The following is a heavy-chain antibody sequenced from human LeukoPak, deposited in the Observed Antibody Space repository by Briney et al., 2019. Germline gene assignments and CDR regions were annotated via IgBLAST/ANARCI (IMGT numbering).Heavy chain of an antibody. D-gene: IGHD3-22*01. CDR1: GFTFGNYG. CDR3: AKKGYYDGSGYYMYYFDH. Sequence: GGSLRLSCAASGFTFGNYGMHWVRQAPGKGLEWVAVISDDGSNKFYADSVKGRFTISRDNSKNTLYLQLNSLRAEDTAVYYCAKKGYYDGSGYYMYYFDHWGQGTLVTVSS. CDR2: ISDDGSNK. J-gene: IGHJ4*02. V-gene: IGHV3-30*18.